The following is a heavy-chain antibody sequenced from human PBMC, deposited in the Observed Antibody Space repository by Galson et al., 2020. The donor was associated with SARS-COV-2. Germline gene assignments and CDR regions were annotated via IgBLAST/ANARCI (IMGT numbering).Heavy chain of an antibody. J-gene: IGHJ4*02. CDR3: ATYSVVVVAPTPLRADY. CDR2: IYHRGSN. CDR1: GYSISSGYF. D-gene: IGHD2-15*01. V-gene: IGHV4-38-2*02. Sequence: SETLSLTCTLSGYSISSGYFSGWTRQPPGKGLEWLGRIYHRGSNYYNPSLKSRVPISVDTSKNQFSLKLSSGTAAATAVYYCATYSVVVVAPTPLRADYWGQGTLVTVSS.